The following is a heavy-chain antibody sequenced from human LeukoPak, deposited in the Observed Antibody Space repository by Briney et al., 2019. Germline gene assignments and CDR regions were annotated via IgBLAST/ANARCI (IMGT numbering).Heavy chain of an antibody. J-gene: IGHJ5*02. D-gene: IGHD7-27*01. CDR2: IIPIFGTA. CDR3: AREAQLGIRLGWFDP. CDR1: GGTFISYA. Sequence: SVKVSCKASGGTFISYAISWVRQAPGQGLEWMGGIIPIFGTANYAQKFQGRVTITADESTSTAYMELSSLRSEDTAVYYCAREAQLGIRLGWFDPWGQGTLVTVSS. V-gene: IGHV1-69*01.